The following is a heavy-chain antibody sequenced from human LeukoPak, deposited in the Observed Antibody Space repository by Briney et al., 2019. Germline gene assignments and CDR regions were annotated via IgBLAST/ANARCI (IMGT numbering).Heavy chain of an antibody. J-gene: IGHJ4*02. V-gene: IGHV3-30-3*02. CDR3: AKYSLASNNYYDSSSY. Sequence: GGSLRLSCAASGFTFSGYAMHWVRQAPGKGLEWVAVISYDGSNDYYADSVKGRFTISRDNSKNTLYLQMNSLRAEDTAVYYCAKYSLASNNYYDSSSYWGQGTLVTVSS. D-gene: IGHD3-22*01. CDR2: ISYDGSND. CDR1: GFTFSGYA.